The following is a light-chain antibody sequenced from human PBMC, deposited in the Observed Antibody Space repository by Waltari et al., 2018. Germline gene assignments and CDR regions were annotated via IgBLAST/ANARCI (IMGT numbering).Light chain of an antibody. CDR1: SSDIGGYNY. V-gene: IGLV2-8*01. Sequence: QSALTQPPSASGSPGQSVTISCTGTSSDIGGYNYVSWYQQHPGKAPNFLISECNKRPYVVPDRFSGSKSGNTASLTVSGLQAEDEADYYCSSYAGSNFWVFGGGTKLTVL. J-gene: IGLJ3*02. CDR2: ECN. CDR3: SSYAGSNFWV.